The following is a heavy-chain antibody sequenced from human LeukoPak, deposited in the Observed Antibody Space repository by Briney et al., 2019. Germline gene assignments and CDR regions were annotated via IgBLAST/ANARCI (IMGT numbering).Heavy chain of an antibody. CDR1: GFTFSSYW. CDR2: IKQDGSEK. D-gene: IGHD3-22*01. V-gene: IGHV3-7*01. Sequence: GGSLRLSCAAPGFTFSSYWMHWVRQAPGKELEWVANIKQDGSEKYYVDSVKGRFTISRDNAKNSLYLQMNSLRAEDTAVYSCVRDGDTSGYTNWGQGTLVTVSS. CDR3: VRDGDTSGYTN. J-gene: IGHJ4*02.